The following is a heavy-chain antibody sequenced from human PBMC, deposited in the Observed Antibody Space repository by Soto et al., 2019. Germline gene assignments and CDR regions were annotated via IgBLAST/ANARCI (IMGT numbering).Heavy chain of an antibody. V-gene: IGHV1-69*06. CDR3: ARFLKRLGWSGYYRRGRYYGMDV. D-gene: IGHD3-3*01. Sequence: SVKVSCKASGGTFSSYAISWVRQAPGQGLEWMGGIIPIFGTANYAQKFQGRVTITADKSTSTAYMELSSLRSEDTAVYYCARFLKRLGWSGYYRRGRYYGMDVWGQGTTVTVSS. J-gene: IGHJ6*02. CDR2: IIPIFGTA. CDR1: GGTFSSYA.